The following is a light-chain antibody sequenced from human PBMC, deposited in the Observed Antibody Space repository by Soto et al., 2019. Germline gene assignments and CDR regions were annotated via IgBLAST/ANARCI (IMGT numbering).Light chain of an antibody. J-gene: IGKJ5*01. Sequence: VVTQSPATLSVSPGGRATLSCRISRRGSGHYLTWYQQKPGQAPRLLIYGASSRATGIPDRFSGSASGTEFTLTISSLQSEDFAVYYCQQYNNWPRTFGQGTRLEIK. CDR2: GAS. CDR3: QQYNNWPRT. CDR1: RRGSGH. V-gene: IGKV3D-15*01.